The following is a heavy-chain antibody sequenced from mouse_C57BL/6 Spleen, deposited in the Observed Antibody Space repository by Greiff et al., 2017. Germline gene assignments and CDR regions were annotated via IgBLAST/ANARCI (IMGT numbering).Heavy chain of an antibody. D-gene: IGHD3-2*02. J-gene: IGHJ4*01. Sequence: VQLQQPGAELVRPGSSVKLSCKASGYTFTSYWMHWVKQRPIQGLEWIGNIDPSDSETNYNQKFKDKATLTVDKSSSTAYMQLSSLTSEDSAVYYCASSSGLFYAMDYWGQGTSVTVSS. CDR1: GYTFTSYW. V-gene: IGHV1-52*01. CDR3: ASSSGLFYAMDY. CDR2: IDPSDSET.